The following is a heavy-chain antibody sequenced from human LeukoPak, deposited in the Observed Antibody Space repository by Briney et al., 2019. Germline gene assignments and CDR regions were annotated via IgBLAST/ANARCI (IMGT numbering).Heavy chain of an antibody. J-gene: IGHJ4*02. Sequence: SETLSLTCTVSGGSISSYYWSWIRRPPGKGLEWIGYIYYSGSTNYNPSLKSRVTISVDTSKNQFSLKLSSVTAADTAVYYCARLGLWPDDYFDYWGQGTLVTVSS. CDR2: IYYSGST. CDR1: GGSISSYY. CDR3: ARLGLWPDDYFDY. V-gene: IGHV4-59*08. D-gene: IGHD3-10*01.